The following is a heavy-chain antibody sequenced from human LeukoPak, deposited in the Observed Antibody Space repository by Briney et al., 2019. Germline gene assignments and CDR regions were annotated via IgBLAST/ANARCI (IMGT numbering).Heavy chain of an antibody. Sequence: GGSLRVSCAASGFTFSSYWMSWVRQAPGKGLEWVANIKQDGSEKYYVDSVKGRFSISRDNAKKTLYLQMNSLRAEDTAVYYCARDARDYDILTGYMDVWGKGTTVTVSS. CDR1: GFTFSSYW. V-gene: IGHV3-7*01. J-gene: IGHJ6*03. D-gene: IGHD3-9*01. CDR3: ARDARDYDILTGYMDV. CDR2: IKQDGSEK.